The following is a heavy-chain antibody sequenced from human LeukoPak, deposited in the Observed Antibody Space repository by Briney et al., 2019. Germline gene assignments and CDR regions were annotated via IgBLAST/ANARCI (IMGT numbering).Heavy chain of an antibody. CDR1: GGSISSSSYY. D-gene: IGHD3-16*01. CDR2: IYYSGST. J-gene: IGHJ6*03. V-gene: IGHV4-39*07. Sequence: SETLSLTCTVSGGSISSSSYYWGWIRQPPGKGLEWIGSIYYSGSTYYNPSLKSRVTISVDTSKNQFSLKLSSVTAADTAVYYCARDRRDWGYYYYMDVWGKGTTVTVSS. CDR3: ARDRRDWGYYYYMDV.